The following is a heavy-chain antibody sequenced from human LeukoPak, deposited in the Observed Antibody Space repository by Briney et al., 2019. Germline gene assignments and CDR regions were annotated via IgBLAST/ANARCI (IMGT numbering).Heavy chain of an antibody. CDR1: GYTFTNFD. D-gene: IGHD1-26*01. CDR3: ARAPMGVAPLY. Sequence: ALVKVSCKASGYTFTNFDINWVRQAPGQGLEWMGWMNPVSGNAGSAQKFQGRVSLTRDTSITTAYMELSSLRSDDTAFYYCARAPMGVAPLYWGQGTLVTVSS. CDR2: MNPVSGNA. J-gene: IGHJ4*02. V-gene: IGHV1-8*01.